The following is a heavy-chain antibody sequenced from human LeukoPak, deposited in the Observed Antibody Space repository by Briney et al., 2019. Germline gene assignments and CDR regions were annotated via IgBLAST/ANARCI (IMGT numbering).Heavy chain of an antibody. CDR3: AREAMIDHLIDY. CDR1: GNTFTRYP. J-gene: IGHJ4*02. V-gene: IGHV1-18*01. D-gene: IGHD3-22*01. Sequence: GASVKVSCKASGNTFTRYPMNWMRQAPGQGLEWMGWISAYNGNTNYAQKLQGRVTMTTDTSTSTAYMELRSLRSDDTAVYYCAREAMIDHLIDYWGQGTLVTVSS. CDR2: ISAYNGNT.